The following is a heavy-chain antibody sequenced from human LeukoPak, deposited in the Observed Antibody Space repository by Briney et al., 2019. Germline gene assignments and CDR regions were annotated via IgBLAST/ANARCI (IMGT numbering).Heavy chain of an antibody. J-gene: IGHJ5*02. CDR2: MNSKSGDT. D-gene: IGHD6-13*01. Sequence: GASVKVSCKASGYTFIYYDINWVRQATGQGLEWMGWMNSKSGDTGYAQKFQGRLTMTRKTSTSTAYMELSSLRSEDTAVYYCARGGLRAGTGGFDPWGQGTLVIVSS. V-gene: IGHV1-8*01. CDR3: ARGGLRAGTGGFDP. CDR1: GYTFIYYD.